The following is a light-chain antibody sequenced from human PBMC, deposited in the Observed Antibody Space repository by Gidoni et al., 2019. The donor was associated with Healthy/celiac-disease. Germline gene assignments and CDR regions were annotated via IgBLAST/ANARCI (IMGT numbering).Light chain of an antibody. Sequence: DIQMTQSQSSLSASVGDRVTITCRASQSISSYLNWYQQKPGKAPKLLIYAASSLQSGVTSRFSGSGSATDFTLTISSLQPEDFVTYYCQQSYSTPQLTFGGGTKVEIK. CDR1: QSISSY. V-gene: IGKV1-39*01. CDR2: AAS. J-gene: IGKJ4*01. CDR3: QQSYSTPQLT.